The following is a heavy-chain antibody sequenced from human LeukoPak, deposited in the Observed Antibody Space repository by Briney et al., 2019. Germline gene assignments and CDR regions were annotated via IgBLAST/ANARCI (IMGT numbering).Heavy chain of an antibody. CDR2: MNPNSGNT. CDR1: GYTFTSYD. CDR3: ASLRDIVVVPAAMGRAFDI. V-gene: IGHV1-8*03. D-gene: IGHD2-2*01. Sequence: ASVKVSCKASGYTFTSYDINWVRQATGQGLEWMGWMNPNSGNTGYAQKFQGRVTITRNTSISTAYMELSSLRSEDTAVYYCASLRDIVVVPAAMGRAFDIWGQGTMVTVSS. J-gene: IGHJ3*02.